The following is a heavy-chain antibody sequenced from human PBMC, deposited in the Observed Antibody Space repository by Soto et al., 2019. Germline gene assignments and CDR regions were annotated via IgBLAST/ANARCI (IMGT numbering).Heavy chain of an antibody. CDR1: GGSFSGYY. CDR2: INHSGST. J-gene: IGHJ5*02. Sequence: QVQLQQWGAGLLKPSETLSLTCAVYGGSFSGYYWSWIRQPPGKGLEWIGEINHSGSTNYNPSLKSRVTISVDTSKNQFSLKLSSVIAADTAVYYCARGSRRSGYPHWHGTNWFDPWGQGTLVTVSS. V-gene: IGHV4-34*01. CDR3: ARGSRRSGYPHWHGTNWFDP. D-gene: IGHD3-3*01.